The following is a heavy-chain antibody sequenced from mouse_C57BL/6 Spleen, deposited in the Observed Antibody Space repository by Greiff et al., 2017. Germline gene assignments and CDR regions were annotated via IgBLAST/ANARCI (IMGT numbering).Heavy chain of an antibody. V-gene: IGHV1-69*01. Sequence: VQLQQPGAELVLPGASVKLSCKASGYTFTSYWMHWVKQRPGQGLEWIGEIDPSDSYTNYNQKFKGKSTLTVDKSSSTAYMQLSSLTSEDSAVYYCARSFGGYFDVWGTGTTVTVSS. CDR2: IDPSDSYT. CDR1: GYTFTSYW. J-gene: IGHJ1*03. CDR3: ARSFGGYFDV.